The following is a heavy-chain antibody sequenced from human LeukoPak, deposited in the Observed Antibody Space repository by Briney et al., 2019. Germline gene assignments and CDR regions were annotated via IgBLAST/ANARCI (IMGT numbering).Heavy chain of an antibody. D-gene: IGHD3-10*01. CDR1: GFTFSSYA. CDR2: ISGSGGST. V-gene: IGHV3-23*01. J-gene: IGHJ4*02. CDR3: AKDILLWFGELLSSFDY. Sequence: QTGGSLRLSCAASGFTFSSYAMSWVRQAPGKGLEWVSAISGSGGSTYYADSVKGRFTISRDNSKNTLYLQMNSLRAEDTAVYYCAKDILLWFGELLSSFDYWGQGTLVTVSS.